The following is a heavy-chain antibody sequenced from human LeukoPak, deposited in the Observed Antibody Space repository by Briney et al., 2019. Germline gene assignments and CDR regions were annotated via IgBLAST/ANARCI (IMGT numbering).Heavy chain of an antibody. Sequence: GGSLRLSCAASGFTFNTYSMNWVRQAPGKGLEWVSSISSTSIYIYYADSVKGRFTISRDNAKNTLYLQMNSLRAEDTAVYYCARCLGFLIGSSWYPDAFDIWGQGTMVTVSS. D-gene: IGHD6-13*01. CDR3: ARCLGFLIGSSWYPDAFDI. J-gene: IGHJ3*02. CDR2: ISSTSIYI. V-gene: IGHV3-21*04. CDR1: GFTFNTYS.